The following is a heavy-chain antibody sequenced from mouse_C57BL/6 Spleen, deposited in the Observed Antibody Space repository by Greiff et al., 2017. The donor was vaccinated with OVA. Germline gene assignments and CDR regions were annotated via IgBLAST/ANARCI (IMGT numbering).Heavy chain of an antibody. CDR1: GFNIKDYY. V-gene: IGHV14-2*01. Sequence: EVQVVESGAELVKPGASVKLSCTASGFNIKDYYMHWVKQRTEQGLEWIGRIDPEDGETKYAPKFQGKATITADTSSNTAYLQLSSLTSEDTAVYYCATTVVEDYFDYWGQGTTLTVSS. CDR2: IDPEDGET. J-gene: IGHJ2*01. D-gene: IGHD1-1*01. CDR3: ATTVVEDYFDY.